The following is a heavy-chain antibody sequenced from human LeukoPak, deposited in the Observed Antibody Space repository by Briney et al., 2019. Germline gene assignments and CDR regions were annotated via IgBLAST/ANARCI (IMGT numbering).Heavy chain of an antibody. CDR1: GGTFSRYA. J-gene: IGHJ5*02. Sequence: GASVKVSCKASGGTFSRYAISWVRQAPGQGLEWMGGIIPIFGTANYAQKFQGRVTITADKSTSTAYMELNSLRSEDTAVYYCARDGIAARFDPWGQATLVTVSS. V-gene: IGHV1-69*06. CDR2: IIPIFGTA. CDR3: ARDGIAARFDP. D-gene: IGHD6-13*01.